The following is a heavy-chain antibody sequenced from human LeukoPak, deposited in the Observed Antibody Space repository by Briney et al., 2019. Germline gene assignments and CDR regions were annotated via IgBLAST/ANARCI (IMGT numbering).Heavy chain of an antibody. J-gene: IGHJ5*02. CDR1: GGSISSGGYS. V-gene: IGHV4-61*02. CDR2: IYTSGTT. CDR3: ARGLSSGTWYDWFDP. Sequence: SETLSLTCAVSGGSISSGGYSWSWIRQPPGKGLEWIGRIYTSGTTNYNPSLKSRVTISVDTSKNQFSLKLTSVTAADTAVYYCARGLSSGTWYDWFDPWGQGTLVTVSS. D-gene: IGHD6-13*01.